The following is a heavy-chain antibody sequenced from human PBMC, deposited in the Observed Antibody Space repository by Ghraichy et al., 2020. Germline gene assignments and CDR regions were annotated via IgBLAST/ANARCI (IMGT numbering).Heavy chain of an antibody. CDR2: VSHNGGST. CDR1: GFRFSNYA. D-gene: IGHD3-10*01. V-gene: IGHV3-23*01. J-gene: IGHJ4*01. Sequence: GGSLRLSCAASGFRFSNYAMSWVRQAPGKGLEWVSTVSHNGGSTYSADSVKGRFAISRDNSKDTLYLQMNSLRAEDTAVYYCAKQSAGTSNYFDFWGHGNLVTVSS. CDR3: AKQSAGTSNYFDF.